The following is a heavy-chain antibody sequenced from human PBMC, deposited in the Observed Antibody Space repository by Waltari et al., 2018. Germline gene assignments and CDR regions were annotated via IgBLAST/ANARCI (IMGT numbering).Heavy chain of an antibody. J-gene: IGHJ6*02. CDR3: ARVATKTYSSPVPGRPYYYGMDV. D-gene: IGHD3-22*01. CDR2: NSRDGSRT. Sequence: EEQLVESGGGLAQPGESLRLSCAASGFTFSRYWMDWVRQAPGKGLGWGARNSRDGSRTTYADSVKGRFTISRDNAKNTLYVQMNRLRAEDTAVYYCARVATKTYSSPVPGRPYYYGMDVWGQGTTVTVSS. CDR1: GFTFSRYW. V-gene: IGHV3-74*01.